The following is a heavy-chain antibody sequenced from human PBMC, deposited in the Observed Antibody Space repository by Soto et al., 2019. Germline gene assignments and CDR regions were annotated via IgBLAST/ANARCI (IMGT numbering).Heavy chain of an antibody. V-gene: IGHV1-3*01. Sequence: QVQLVQSGAEVKKPGASVKVSCKASGYTFTSYTMHWVRQAPGQRLEWMGWINAGNGNTKYSQKFQGRVTITRDTSASTAYMELSGLRSEDRAVYYRAGTYSTCWYHYGMDVWGQGTTVTVSS. CDR3: AGTYSTCWYHYGMDV. D-gene: IGHD6-19*01. J-gene: IGHJ6*02. CDR1: GYTFTSYT. CDR2: INAGNGNT.